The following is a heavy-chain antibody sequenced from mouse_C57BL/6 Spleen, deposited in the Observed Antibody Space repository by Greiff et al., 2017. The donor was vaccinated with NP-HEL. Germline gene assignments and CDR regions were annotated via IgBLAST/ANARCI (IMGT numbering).Heavy chain of an antibody. J-gene: IGHJ2*01. CDR3: ARCYSAFDY. CDR2: IHPNSGST. D-gene: IGHD2-12*01. V-gene: IGHV1-64*01. CDR1: GYTFTSYW. Sequence: QVQLQQPGAELVKPGASVKLSCKASGYTFTSYWMHWVKQRPGQGLEWIGMIHPNSGSTNYNEKFKSKATLTVDKSSSTAYLQLISLTSEDAAVYYCARCYSAFDYWGQGTTLTVSS.